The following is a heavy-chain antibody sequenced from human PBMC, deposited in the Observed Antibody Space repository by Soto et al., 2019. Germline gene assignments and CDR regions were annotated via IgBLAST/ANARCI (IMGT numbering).Heavy chain of an antibody. CDR1: GGSISSSNW. J-gene: IGHJ4*02. D-gene: IGHD3-9*01. CDR3: ASSHYDILTGYYSLDY. Sequence: QVQLQESGPGLVKPSGTLSLTCAVSGGSISSSNWWSWVRQPPGKGLEWIGEIYHSGSTNYNPSLKSRVTISVDKSKNQFSLKLSSVIAADTAVYYCASSHYDILTGYYSLDYWGQGTLVTVSS. V-gene: IGHV4-4*02. CDR2: IYHSGST.